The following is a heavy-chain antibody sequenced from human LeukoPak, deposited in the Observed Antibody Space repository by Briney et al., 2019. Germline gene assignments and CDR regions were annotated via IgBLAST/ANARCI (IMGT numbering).Heavy chain of an antibody. Sequence: SETLSLTCTVSGGSISSSSYYWDWIRQPPGKGLEWIGSIFYSGSTYYNPSLKSRVTLSVDTSKNQFSLNLSSVTAADTAVYYCARARHGDYTSYYAYGMDVWGQGTTVTVSS. CDR1: GGSISSSSYY. V-gene: IGHV4-39*07. CDR3: ARARHGDYTSYYAYGMDV. CDR2: IFYSGST. J-gene: IGHJ6*02. D-gene: IGHD4-17*01.